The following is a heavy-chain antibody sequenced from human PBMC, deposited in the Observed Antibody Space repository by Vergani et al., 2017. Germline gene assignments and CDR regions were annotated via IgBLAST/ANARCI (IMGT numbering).Heavy chain of an antibody. D-gene: IGHD3-10*01. V-gene: IGHV3-73*02. CDR3: AKQYFVSGNYLFDY. CDR1: GFTFSGSA. Sequence: EVQLVESGGGLVQPGGSLTLSCAASGFTFSGSAMHWVRQTSGKGLEWIGRISDKAYNYATAYAVSVKGRFIISRDNSKNMLFLQINNLRTEDTAIYYCAKQYFVSGNYLFDYWGQGTLVTVSS. CDR2: ISDKAYNYAT. J-gene: IGHJ4*02.